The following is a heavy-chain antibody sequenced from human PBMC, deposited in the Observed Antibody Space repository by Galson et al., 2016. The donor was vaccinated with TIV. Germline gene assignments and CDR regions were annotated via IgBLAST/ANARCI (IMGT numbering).Heavy chain of an antibody. CDR2: MNHSGSS. D-gene: IGHD4-11*01. CDR3: VRRRVSGRAFDV. V-gene: IGHV4-34*01. Sequence: ETLSLTCAVYGGSFTDYYWTWIRQPPGKGLEWIGEMNHSGSSNHNPSLESRITITVDTSRNQVSLRLTSVTAADTAVYYCVRRRVSGRAFDVWGQGTVVTVSS. J-gene: IGHJ3*01. CDR1: GGSFTDYY.